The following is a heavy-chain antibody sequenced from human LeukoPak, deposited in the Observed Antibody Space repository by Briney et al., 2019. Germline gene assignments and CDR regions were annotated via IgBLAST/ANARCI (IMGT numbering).Heavy chain of an antibody. CDR3: ARAPRVRGVIYYFDY. Sequence: QPGGSLRLSCAASGFTFSSYWMHWVRQAPGKGLVWVSRVNTDGGTTTYADSVKGRFTISRDNAKNTLYLQVNSLRAEDTAVYYCARAPRVRGVIYYFDYWGQGTLVTVSS. V-gene: IGHV3-74*01. CDR1: GFTFSSYW. CDR2: VNTDGGTT. J-gene: IGHJ4*02. D-gene: IGHD3-10*01.